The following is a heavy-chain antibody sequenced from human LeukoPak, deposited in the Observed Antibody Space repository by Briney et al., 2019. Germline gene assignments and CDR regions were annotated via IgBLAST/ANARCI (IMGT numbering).Heavy chain of an antibody. D-gene: IGHD5-24*01. CDR2: IDTYSSYT. CDR3: AREGYGDGYNFGV. V-gene: IGHV3-21*05. J-gene: IGHJ6*02. CDR1: GFTFSSYW. Sequence: PGGSLRLSCAASGFTFSSYWMHWVRQAPGKGLEWISYIDTYSSYTNYADSVKGRFTISRDNAKNSLYLQMNSLRAEDAAVYYCAREGYGDGYNFGVWGQGTTVTVSS.